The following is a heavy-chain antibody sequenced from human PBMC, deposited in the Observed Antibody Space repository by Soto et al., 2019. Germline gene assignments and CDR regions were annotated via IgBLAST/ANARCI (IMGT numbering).Heavy chain of an antibody. CDR2: INHSGST. CDR3: ARERLRFLEKHNWFDP. Sequence: SETLSLTCAVYGGSFSGYYWSWIRQPPGKGLEWIGEINHSGSTNYNPSLKSRVTISVDTSKNQFSLKLSSVTAADTAVYYCARERLRFLEKHNWFDPWGQGTLVTVSS. D-gene: IGHD3-3*01. V-gene: IGHV4-34*01. J-gene: IGHJ5*02. CDR1: GGSFSGYY.